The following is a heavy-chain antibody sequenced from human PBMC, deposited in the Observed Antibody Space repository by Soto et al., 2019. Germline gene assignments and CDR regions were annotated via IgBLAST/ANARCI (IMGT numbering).Heavy chain of an antibody. CDR3: SRYWSSTSCLGGGDAFDI. CDR2: IITILGIA. CDR1: GGTFRSST. J-gene: IGHJ3*02. Sequence: QVQLVQSGAEVKKPGSSVKVSCKASGGTFRSSTISWVRQAPGQGLEWMGRIITILGIANYAQKFQGRVTITADTSTSTAYMELSSLRSEDTAVYYCSRYWSSTSCLGGGDAFDIWGQGTMVTVSS. D-gene: IGHD2-2*01. V-gene: IGHV1-69*02.